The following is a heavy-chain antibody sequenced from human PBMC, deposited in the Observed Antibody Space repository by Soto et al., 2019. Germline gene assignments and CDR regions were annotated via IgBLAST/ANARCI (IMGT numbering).Heavy chain of an antibody. CDR3: ARHHGPTTSEKWFDP. D-gene: IGHD5-12*01. J-gene: IGHJ5*02. CDR1: GYTFFTYD. Sequence: QVHLVQSGVEVKTPGASVKVSCQASGYTFFTYDISWVRQAPGQGLEWMGWISTYSGDTKYAQKFQGRVTMTTDTYTTTASLELRSLRSDDTAVYYCARHHGPTTSEKWFDPWGQGTLVTVSS. CDR2: ISTYSGDT. V-gene: IGHV1-18*01.